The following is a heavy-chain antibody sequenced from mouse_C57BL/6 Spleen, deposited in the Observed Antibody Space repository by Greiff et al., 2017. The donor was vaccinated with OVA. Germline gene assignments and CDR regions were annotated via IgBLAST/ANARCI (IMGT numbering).Heavy chain of an antibody. CDR2: LYPGSGST. CDR1: GYTFPSYW. CDR3: ARGRTNWPFAY. D-gene: IGHD4-1*01. Sequence: QVQLQQPGAELVKPGASVTMSCKASGYTFPSYWITWVQQRPGQGLEWIGDLYPGSGSTNYNEKFKSKATLTVDTSSSTAYMQLSSLTSEDSAVYYCARGRTNWPFAYWGQGTLVTVSA. V-gene: IGHV1-55*01. J-gene: IGHJ3*01.